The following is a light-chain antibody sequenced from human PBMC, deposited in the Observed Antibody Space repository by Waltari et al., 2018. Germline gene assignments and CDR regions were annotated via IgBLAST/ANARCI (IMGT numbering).Light chain of an antibody. Sequence: QPALPRLPPGPGSPGQPLTIPSPGSNSIFGSFNFFPWYQKHPGKAPKLLIYEGNRRPSGVSNRFSGSKSDNTASLTLSGLQAEDEADYYCCSNVGSSVFFGGGTKLTVL. V-gene: IGLV2-23*03. CDR1: NSIFGSFNF. J-gene: IGLJ2*01. CDR2: EGN. CDR3: CSNVGSSVF.